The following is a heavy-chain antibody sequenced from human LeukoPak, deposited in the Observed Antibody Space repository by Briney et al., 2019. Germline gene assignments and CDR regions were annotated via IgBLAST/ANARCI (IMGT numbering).Heavy chain of an antibody. CDR2: IYTSGST. V-gene: IGHV4-4*07. CDR3: ARENPYYDNYYMDV. Sequence: PSETLSLTCTVSGGSISSYYWSWIRQPAGKGLEWIGRIYTSGSTNYNPSLKSRVTMSVDTSKNQFSLKLSSVTAADTAVYYCARENPYYDNYYMDVWGKGITVTVSS. J-gene: IGHJ6*03. CDR1: GGSISSYY.